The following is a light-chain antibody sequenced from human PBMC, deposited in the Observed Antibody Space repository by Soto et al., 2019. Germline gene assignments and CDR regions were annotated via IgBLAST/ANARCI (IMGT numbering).Light chain of an antibody. Sequence: DIQMTQSPSTLSASVGDRVTLTCRASQSISSWLAWYKQKPGKAPKLLIYKASTLKSGVPSRFSGSGSGTDFTLTISSLKPDDFETYYCQHYNSYSEAFGQGTKVDIK. CDR2: KAS. CDR1: QSISSW. J-gene: IGKJ1*01. V-gene: IGKV1-5*03. CDR3: QHYNSYSEA.